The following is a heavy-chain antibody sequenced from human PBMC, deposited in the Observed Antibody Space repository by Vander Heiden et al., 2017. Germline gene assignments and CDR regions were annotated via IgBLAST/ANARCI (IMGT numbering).Heavy chain of an antibody. J-gene: IGHJ4*02. CDR1: GFTFSAHG. Sequence: QPGRSLRPSCEASGFTFSAHGMHWVRQGQGKGLEWVAVIWYEGINKDYADSVKGRFTISRDNSKNTVYLQMNSLRVEDTAVYYCARDRHSWLDYWGQGTLVTVSS. D-gene: IGHD1-26*01. CDR3: ARDRHSWLDY. V-gene: IGHV3-33*01. CDR2: IWYEGINK.